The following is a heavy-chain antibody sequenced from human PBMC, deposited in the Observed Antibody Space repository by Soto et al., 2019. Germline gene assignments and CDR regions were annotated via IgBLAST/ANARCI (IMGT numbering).Heavy chain of an antibody. CDR3: ARDTSGSYYYGMDV. D-gene: IGHD1-26*01. J-gene: IGHJ6*02. CDR1: GGSISSYY. V-gene: IGHV4-59*01. CDR2: IYYSGST. Sequence: QVQLQESGPGLVKPSETLSLTCTVSGGSISSYYWSWIRHPPGKGLEWIGYIYYSGSTNYNPSLKSRVTISVDTSKNQFSLKLSSVTAADTAVYYCARDTSGSYYYGMDVWGQGTTVTVSS.